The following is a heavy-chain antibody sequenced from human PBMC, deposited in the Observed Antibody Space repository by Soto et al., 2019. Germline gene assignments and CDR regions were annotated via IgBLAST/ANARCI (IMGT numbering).Heavy chain of an antibody. CDR1: GFTVSSNF. V-gene: IGHV3-66*01. J-gene: IGHJ4*02. D-gene: IGHD4-17*01. Sequence: GGSLRLSCAASGFTVSSNFMSWVRQAPGKGLEWVSIIYSDGSTYYADSVNGRFTISRDNSKNTLYFQMNSLRADDTAVYYCASRRNPYGAYDYWGQGTLVTVSS. CDR3: ASRRNPYGAYDY. CDR2: IYSDGST.